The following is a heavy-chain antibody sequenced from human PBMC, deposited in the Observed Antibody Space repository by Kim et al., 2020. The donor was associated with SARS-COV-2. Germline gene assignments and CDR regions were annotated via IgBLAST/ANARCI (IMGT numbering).Heavy chain of an antibody. J-gene: IGHJ2*01. D-gene: IGHD3-10*01. V-gene: IGHV1-3*01. CDR3: ATTLRGGGYFNL. Sequence: KYSKKCRGRVTTTRDASASTDYMELSSLRSEDTAVYYCATTLRGGGYFNLWGRGTLVTVSS.